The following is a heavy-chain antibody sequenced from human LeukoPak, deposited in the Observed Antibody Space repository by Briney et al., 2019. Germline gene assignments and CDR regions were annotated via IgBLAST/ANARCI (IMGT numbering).Heavy chain of an antibody. D-gene: IGHD2-2*01. CDR3: ASRLVVPAAIPV. J-gene: IGHJ6*04. CDR2: INPNSGGT. V-gene: IGHV1-2*02. CDR1: GYTFTGYY. Sequence: ASVKVSCKASGYTFTGYYMHWVRQAPGQGLEWMGWINPNSGGTNCAQKFQGRVTMTRDTSISTAYMELSRLRSDDTAVYYCASRLVVPAAIPVWGKGTTVTVSS.